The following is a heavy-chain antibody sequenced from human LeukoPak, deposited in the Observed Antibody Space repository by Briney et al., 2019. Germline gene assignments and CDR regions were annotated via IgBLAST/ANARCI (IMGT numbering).Heavy chain of an antibody. Sequence: PGGSLRLSCAASGFTFSSYEMNWVRQAPGKGLEWVSYMSGSGNTIYYADSVKARFTISRDNAKNSLFLQMNSLRVEDTAVYYCARVDLAGMDVWGQGTTVTVSS. V-gene: IGHV3-48*03. CDR1: GFTFSSYE. CDR2: MSGSGNTI. CDR3: ARVDLAGMDV. J-gene: IGHJ6*02.